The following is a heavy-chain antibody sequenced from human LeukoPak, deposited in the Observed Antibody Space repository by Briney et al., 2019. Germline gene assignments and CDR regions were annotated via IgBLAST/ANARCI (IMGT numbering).Heavy chain of an antibody. J-gene: IGHJ3*02. CDR2: IWYDGSNK. CDR3: ARDIGGGNSNAFDI. CDR1: GFTFSSYG. V-gene: IGHV3-33*08. D-gene: IGHD4-23*01. Sequence: GGSLRLSCAASGFTFSSYGMHWVRQAPGKGLEWVAVIWYDGSNKYYADSVKGRFTISRDNSKNTLYLQMNSLRAEDTAVYYCARDIGGGNSNAFDIWGQGTMVTVSS.